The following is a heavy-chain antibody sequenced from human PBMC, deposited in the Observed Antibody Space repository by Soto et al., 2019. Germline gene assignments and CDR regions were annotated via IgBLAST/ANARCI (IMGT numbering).Heavy chain of an antibody. Sequence: ASVRVSCKASGYTFTSYAMHWVRQAPGQRLEWMGWINAGNGNTKYSQKFQGRVTITRDTSASTAYMELSSLRSEDTAVYYCARAMYYYDSSGYPIDYWGQGTLVTVSS. CDR2: INAGNGNT. V-gene: IGHV1-3*01. CDR1: GYTFTSYA. D-gene: IGHD3-22*01. J-gene: IGHJ4*02. CDR3: ARAMYYYDSSGYPIDY.